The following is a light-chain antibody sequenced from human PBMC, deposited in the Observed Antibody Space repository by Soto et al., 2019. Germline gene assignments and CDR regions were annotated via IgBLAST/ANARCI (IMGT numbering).Light chain of an antibody. CDR1: QSVSSSY. CDR2: GAS. CDR3: KQYGSSRT. Sequence: EIVLTQSPGTLSLSPGERATLSCRASQSVSSSYLAWYQQKPGQAPRLLIYGASSRATGIPDRFSGSGSGTDFTLTISRLEPEDFPVYYCKQYGSSRTFGQGTKVEIK. V-gene: IGKV3-20*01. J-gene: IGKJ1*01.